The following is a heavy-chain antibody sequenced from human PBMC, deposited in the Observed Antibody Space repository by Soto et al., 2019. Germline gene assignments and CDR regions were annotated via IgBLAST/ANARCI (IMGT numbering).Heavy chain of an antibody. D-gene: IGHD2-21*02. J-gene: IGHJ6*03. CDR3: ARSICDSWDCYYYMDV. Sequence: GGSLRLSCAASGFTFSSYGMHWVRQAPGKGLEWVAVIWYDGSNKYYADSVKGRFTISRDNSKNTLYLQMNSLRAEDTAVYYCARSICDSWDCYYYMDVWGKGTTVTVSS. V-gene: IGHV3-33*01. CDR2: IWYDGSNK. CDR1: GFTFSSYG.